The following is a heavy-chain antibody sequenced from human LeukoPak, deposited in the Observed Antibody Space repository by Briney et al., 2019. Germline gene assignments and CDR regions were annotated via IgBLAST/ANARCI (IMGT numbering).Heavy chain of an antibody. CDR2: LYYGENS. CDR1: GGSISIISSSTYY. V-gene: IGHV4-39*02. J-gene: IGHJ4*02. D-gene: IGHD1-26*01. Sequence: SETLSLTCTVSGGSISIISSSTYYWGWIRQAPGKGLEWIGSLYYGENSHYNPSLKSRATLSVDTSNNQFSLKLTSVTAADAAVYFCARDRLTSGSYFFDYWGQGTLVTVSS. CDR3: ARDRLTSGSYFFDY.